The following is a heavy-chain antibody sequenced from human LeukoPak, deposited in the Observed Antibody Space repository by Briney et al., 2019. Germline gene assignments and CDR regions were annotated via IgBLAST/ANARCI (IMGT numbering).Heavy chain of an antibody. CDR3: APAELD. V-gene: IGHV3-74*01. Sequence: GGSLRLSCAASGFSVSSKWMHWVRQAPGKGLVWVSLISSDGRNTNYADSVKGRFTISRDNAKNTVYLQMNSLRAEDTALYYCAPAELDWGQGILVIVSS. CDR2: ISSDGRNT. CDR1: GFSVSSKW. D-gene: IGHD3-10*01. J-gene: IGHJ4*02.